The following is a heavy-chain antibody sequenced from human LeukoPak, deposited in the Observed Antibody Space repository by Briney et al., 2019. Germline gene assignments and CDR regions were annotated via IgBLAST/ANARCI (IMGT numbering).Heavy chain of an antibody. CDR3: TTDLGTYYHGSQRLIPIDY. J-gene: IGHJ4*02. CDR1: GFIISNGW. D-gene: IGHD3-10*01. V-gene: IGHV3-15*07. CDR2: IKSKTDGETT. Sequence: GGSLRLSCAASGFIISNGWMNWVRQAPGKGPEWVGRIKSKTDGETTNYAEPVRGRFTTSRDDSKSAVYLQMNSLKIEDTAVYYCTTDLGTYYHGSQRLIPIDYWGQGTLVTVSS.